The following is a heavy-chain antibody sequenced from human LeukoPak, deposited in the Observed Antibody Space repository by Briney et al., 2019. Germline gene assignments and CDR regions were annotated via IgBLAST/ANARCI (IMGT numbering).Heavy chain of an antibody. Sequence: PSETLSLTCTVSGGSISSYYWSWIRRPPGKGQEWLGYIYYSGGTNYNPSRTSRATISVDTSKNQFSLKLSSVTAADTAVYYCARGRYFDWLPDYWGQGTLVTVSS. CDR2: IYYSGGT. CDR3: ARGRYFDWLPDY. CDR1: GGSISSYY. V-gene: IGHV4-59*01. D-gene: IGHD3-9*01. J-gene: IGHJ4*02.